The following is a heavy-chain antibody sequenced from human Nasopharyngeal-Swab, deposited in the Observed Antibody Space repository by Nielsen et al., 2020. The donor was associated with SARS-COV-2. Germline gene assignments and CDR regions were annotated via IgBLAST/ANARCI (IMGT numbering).Heavy chain of an antibody. CDR1: GGSLSGYY. V-gene: IGHV4-59*01. CDR2: TYYSGST. D-gene: IGHD3-22*01. Sequence: SETLSLTCTVSGGSLSGYYWNWIRQPPGKGLEWIGYTYYSGSTNYNPSLKSRVTISIDTSKNQFSLKLSSVTAADTAVYYCASVYYDSSGYYYWFDPWGQGTLVTVSS. CDR3: ASVYYDSSGYYYWFDP. J-gene: IGHJ5*02.